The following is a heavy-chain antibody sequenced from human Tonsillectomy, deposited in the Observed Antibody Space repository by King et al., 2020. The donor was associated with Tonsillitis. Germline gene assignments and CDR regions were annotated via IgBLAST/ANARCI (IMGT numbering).Heavy chain of an antibody. V-gene: IGHV3-30*02. D-gene: IGHD3-22*01. Sequence: VQLVESGGGVVQPGGSLRLSCAASGFTFSSYGMHWVRQAPGKGLEWVAFIRYDGSNKYYGDSVKGRFTIFRDNSKNTLYLQMNSLRAEDTAVYYCAKDHYYDSTGYPRDAFDIWGQGTMVTVSS. CDR2: IRYDGSNK. J-gene: IGHJ3*02. CDR1: GFTFSSYG. CDR3: AKDHYYDSTGYPRDAFDI.